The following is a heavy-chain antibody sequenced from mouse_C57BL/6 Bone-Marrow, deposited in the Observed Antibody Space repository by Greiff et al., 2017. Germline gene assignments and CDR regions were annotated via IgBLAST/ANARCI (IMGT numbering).Heavy chain of an antibody. CDR2: IDPENGDT. V-gene: IGHV14-4*01. J-gene: IGHJ3*01. Sequence: VHVKQSGAELVRPGASVKLSCTASGFNIKDDYMHWVKQRPEQGLEWIGWIDPENGDTEYASKFQGKATITADTSSNTAYLQLSSLTSEDTAVYCCTSITTVVDAYWGQGTLVTVSA. D-gene: IGHD1-1*01. CDR1: GFNIKDDY. CDR3: TSITTVVDAY.